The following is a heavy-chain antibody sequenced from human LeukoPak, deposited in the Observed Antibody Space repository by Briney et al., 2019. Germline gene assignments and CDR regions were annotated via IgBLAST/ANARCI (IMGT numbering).Heavy chain of an antibody. V-gene: IGHV3-23*01. Sequence: GGSLRLSCAASGFTFSSYALTWVRQPPGKGLEWVSAISASGSGTYYAASVRGRFTIFRDNSKNTMYVQMNSLRVEDTAVYYCAKVWGGSSGWYYFDYWGQGTQVTVSP. J-gene: IGHJ4*02. CDR1: GFTFSSYA. CDR2: ISASGSGT. D-gene: IGHD6-19*01. CDR3: AKVWGGSSGWYYFDY.